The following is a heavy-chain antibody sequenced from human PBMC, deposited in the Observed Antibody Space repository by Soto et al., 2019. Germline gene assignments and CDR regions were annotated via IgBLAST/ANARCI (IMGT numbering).Heavy chain of an antibody. J-gene: IGHJ6*03. D-gene: IGHD3-22*01. CDR1: GGSIGSSAYY. CDR3: AREEITMTRTTYYYMEV. CDR2: IFYSGST. V-gene: IGHV4-31*03. Sequence: QLQLQESGPGLVKPSQTLSLTCNVSGGSIGSSAYYWSWIRQHPGKGLEWSGYIFYSGSTYYNPSLKSRVTISVDTAQNQVSLKLTSVTAADTGMYYCAREEITMTRTTYYYMEVWGKGTPFTVSS.